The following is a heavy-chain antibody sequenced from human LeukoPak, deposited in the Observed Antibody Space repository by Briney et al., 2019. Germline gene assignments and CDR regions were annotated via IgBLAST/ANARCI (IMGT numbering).Heavy chain of an antibody. J-gene: IGHJ4*02. D-gene: IGHD3-22*01. Sequence: GGSLSLSCAASRFTFNSYWMNWVRQAPGKGLEWVAVISYDGSNKYYADSVKGRFTISRDNSKNTLYLQMNSLRAEDTAVYYCAKDPSYYDSSGYYSWGQGTLVTVSS. CDR2: ISYDGSNK. V-gene: IGHV3-30*18. CDR3: AKDPSYYDSSGYYS. CDR1: RFTFNSYW.